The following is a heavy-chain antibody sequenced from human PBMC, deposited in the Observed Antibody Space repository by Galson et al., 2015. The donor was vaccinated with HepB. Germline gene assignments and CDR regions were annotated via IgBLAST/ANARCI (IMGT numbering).Heavy chain of an antibody. J-gene: IGHJ4*02. V-gene: IGHV1-3*01. D-gene: IGHD3-10*01. CDR1: GYTFTSYA. CDR3: ARDQVGETVFDY. Sequence: SVKVSCKASGYTFTSYAMHWVRQAPGQRLEWMGWINAGNGNTKYSQKFQGRVTITRDTSASTAYMELSSLRSEDTAVYYCARDQVGETVFDYWGQGTLVTVSS. CDR2: INAGNGNT.